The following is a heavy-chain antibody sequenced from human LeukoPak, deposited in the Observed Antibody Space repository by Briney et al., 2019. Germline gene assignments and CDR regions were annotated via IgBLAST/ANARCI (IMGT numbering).Heavy chain of an antibody. CDR3: ARDIRPRVESFDY. Sequence: ASVKVSCKASGYTFTDYHLHWVRQAPGQGLEWMGWINPNSGGTNYAQKFQGRVTMTRDTSINTAYMEPSGLSSDDTAVYYCARDIRPRVESFDYWGQGTLVAVSS. J-gene: IGHJ4*02. V-gene: IGHV1-2*02. CDR1: GYTFTDYH. CDR2: INPNSGGT. D-gene: IGHD3-3*01.